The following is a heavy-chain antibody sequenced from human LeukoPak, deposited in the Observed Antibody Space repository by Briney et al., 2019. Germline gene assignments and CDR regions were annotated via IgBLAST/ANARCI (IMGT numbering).Heavy chain of an antibody. V-gene: IGHV1-2*02. CDR1: GYTFTGYY. J-gene: IGHJ5*02. CDR3: ARNSVGSNYGLNWFDP. D-gene: IGHD4-11*01. Sequence: ASVKVSCKASGYTFTGYYMHWVRQAPGQGLEWMGWINPNSGGTNYAQKFQSRVTMTRDTSISTAYMELSRLRSDDTAVYYCARNSVGSNYGLNWFDPWGQGTLVTVSS. CDR2: INPNSGGT.